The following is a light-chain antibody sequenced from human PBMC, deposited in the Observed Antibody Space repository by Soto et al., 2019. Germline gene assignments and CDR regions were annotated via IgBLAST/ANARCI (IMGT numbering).Light chain of an antibody. J-gene: IGKJ4*01. CDR1: QRVGNTY. CDR2: YAS. Sequence: EIVLTKAPGTLHLSPEERATLSCRANQRVGNTYLAWYQQKPDQAPRFLRYYASSMDTGIPARFSGRGSGTHLTLTIMRLEPADLAVYYYEQYGRTPLTFGGGTKVEI. V-gene: IGKV3-20*01. CDR3: EQYGRTPLT.